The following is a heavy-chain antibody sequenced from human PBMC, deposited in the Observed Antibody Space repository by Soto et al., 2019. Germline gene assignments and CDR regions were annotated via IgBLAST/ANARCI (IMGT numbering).Heavy chain of an antibody. V-gene: IGHV1-8*01. D-gene: IGHD6-6*01. J-gene: IGHJ6*04. CDR1: GYTFTSYD. Sequence: ASVKVSCKASGYTFTSYDINWVRQATGQGLEWMGWMNPNSGNTGYAQKNQGRVTMTRNTSISTAYMELSSLRSEDTAVYYSARGRAGSSFLDVGGKGTTVTVSS. CDR2: MNPNSGNT. CDR3: ARGRAGSSFLDV.